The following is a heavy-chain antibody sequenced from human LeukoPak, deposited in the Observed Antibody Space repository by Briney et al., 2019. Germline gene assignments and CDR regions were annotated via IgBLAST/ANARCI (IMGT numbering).Heavy chain of an antibody. CDR1: GGTFSSYA. D-gene: IGHD2-21*02. CDR2: IIPIFGTA. CDR3: ARDGPNRGGDCYYHY. V-gene: IGHV1-69*01. J-gene: IGHJ4*02. Sequence: ASVKVSCKASGGTFSSYAISWVRQAPGQGLEWMGGIIPIFGTANYAQKFQGRVTITADESTSTAYMELSSLRSEDTAVYYCARDGPNRGGDCYYHYWGQGTLVTVSS.